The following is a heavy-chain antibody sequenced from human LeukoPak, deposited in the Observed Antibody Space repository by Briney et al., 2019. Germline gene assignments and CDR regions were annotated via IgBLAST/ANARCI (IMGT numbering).Heavy chain of an antibody. CDR2: IYYSGST. J-gene: IGHJ5*02. CDR3: ARDWAVYCSSTSCGNGRFDP. CDR1: GGSISSSSYY. Sequence: SETLSLTCTVAGGSISSSSYYWGWIRQPPGKGLEWIGSIYYSGSTYYNPSLKSRVTISVDTSKNQFSLKLSSVTAADTAVYYCARDWAVYCSSTSCGNGRFDPWGQGTLVTVSS. V-gene: IGHV4-39*07. D-gene: IGHD2-2*01.